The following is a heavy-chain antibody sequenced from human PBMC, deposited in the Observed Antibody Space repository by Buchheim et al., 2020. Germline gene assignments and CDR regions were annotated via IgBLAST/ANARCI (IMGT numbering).Heavy chain of an antibody. CDR3: AKDGGYYDSSGYYYSHIDYYYYYGMDV. CDR1: GFTFSSYG. V-gene: IGHV3-30*18. Sequence: QVQLVESGGGVVQPGRSLRLSCAASGFTFSSYGMHWVRQAPGKGLEWVAVISYDGSNKYYADSVKGRFTISRDNSKTTLYLQMNSLRAEDTAVYYCAKDGGYYDSSGYYYSHIDYYYYYGMDVWGQGTT. D-gene: IGHD3-22*01. CDR2: ISYDGSNK. J-gene: IGHJ6*02.